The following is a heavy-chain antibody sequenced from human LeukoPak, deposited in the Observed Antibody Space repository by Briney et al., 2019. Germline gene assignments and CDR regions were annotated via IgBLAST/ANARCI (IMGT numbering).Heavy chain of an antibody. D-gene: IGHD1-1*01. CDR1: GFTFKNYA. CDR3: GRDWKLDY. Sequence: GGSLRLSCAASGFTFKNYAMSWVRQTPGKGLEWVSAIGDTDADGKYAHSVKGRFTISRDNSRSTLYLHLNSLRVEDTAIYYCGRDWKLDYWGQGTLVTVSS. J-gene: IGHJ4*02. V-gene: IGHV3-23*01. CDR2: IGDTDADG.